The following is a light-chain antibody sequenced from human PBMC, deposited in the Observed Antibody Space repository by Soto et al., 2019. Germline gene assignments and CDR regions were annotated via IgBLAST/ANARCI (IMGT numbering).Light chain of an antibody. V-gene: IGKV3-15*01. CDR1: QSVSSN. CDR2: GAS. CDR3: QQYNKGPRT. J-gene: IGKJ1*01. Sequence: EIVMTQSPATLSVSPGERATLSCRASQSVSSNLAWYQQKPGQAPRLLIYGASTRATGIPARFSGSGSGTEFTLTMSSRQAADFAGYYCQQYNKGPRTFGQGTKVDIK.